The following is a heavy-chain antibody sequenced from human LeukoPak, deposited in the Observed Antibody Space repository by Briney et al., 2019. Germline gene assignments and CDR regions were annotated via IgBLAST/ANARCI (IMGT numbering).Heavy chain of an antibody. Sequence: KPSETLSLTCTVSGGSISSGDYYWSWIRQPPGKGLEWIGYIYYSGSIYYNPSLKSRVTMSVDTSKNQFSLKLSSVTAVDTAVYYCARIRAGSSGYYPNAAFDIWGQGTMVTVSS. V-gene: IGHV4-61*08. CDR1: GGSISSGDYY. D-gene: IGHD3-22*01. CDR3: ARIRAGSSGYYPNAAFDI. CDR2: IYYSGSI. J-gene: IGHJ3*02.